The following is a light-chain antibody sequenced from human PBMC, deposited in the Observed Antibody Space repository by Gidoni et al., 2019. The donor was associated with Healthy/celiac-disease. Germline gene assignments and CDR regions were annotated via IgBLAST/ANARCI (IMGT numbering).Light chain of an antibody. V-gene: IGKV3-20*01. CDR3: QQYGSSPLT. CDR2: GAS. CDR1: QSVSSSY. J-gene: IGKJ1*01. Sequence: EIVLTQSPGTLSWSPGERATLSCRASQSVSSSYLAWYQQKPGQAPRLLIYGASSRATGIPDRFSGSGSGTDFTLTISRLEPEDFAVYYCQQYGSSPLTFXQXTKVEIK.